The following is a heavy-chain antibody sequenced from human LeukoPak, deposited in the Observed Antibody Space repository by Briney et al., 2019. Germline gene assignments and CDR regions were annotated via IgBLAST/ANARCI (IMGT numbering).Heavy chain of an antibody. V-gene: IGHV1-2*02. CDR3: AVWGYCSSTSCFGGFDP. CDR2: INPNSGGT. CDR1: GYTFTGYY. Sequence: ASVKVSCKASGYTFTGYYMHWVRQAPGQGLEWMRWINPNSGGTNYAQKFQGRVTMTRDTSISTAYMELSRLRSDDTAVYYCAVWGYCSSTSCFGGFDPWGQGTLVTVSS. D-gene: IGHD2-2*01. J-gene: IGHJ5*02.